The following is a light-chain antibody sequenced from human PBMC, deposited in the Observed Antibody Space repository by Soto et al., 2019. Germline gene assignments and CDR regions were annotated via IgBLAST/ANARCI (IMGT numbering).Light chain of an antibody. J-gene: IGKJ5*01. CDR3: QQYGSSPLTT. V-gene: IGKV3-20*01. Sequence: EIVLTQSPGTLSLSPGERATLSCRASQSFSSSYLAWYQQNPAQAPRLLIYGASSRATGIPDRFSGSGSGTDFTLTISRLEPEDFAVYYCQQYGSSPLTTFGPGTRLEIK. CDR1: QSFSSSY. CDR2: GAS.